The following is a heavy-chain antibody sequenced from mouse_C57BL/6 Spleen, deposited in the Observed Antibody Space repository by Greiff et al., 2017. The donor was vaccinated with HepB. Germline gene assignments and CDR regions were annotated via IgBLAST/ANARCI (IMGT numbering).Heavy chain of an antibody. J-gene: IGHJ4*01. D-gene: IGHD1-1*01. CDR1: GYTFTDYN. Sequence: EVQLQQSGPELVKPGASVKIPCKASGYTFTDYNMDWVKQSHGKSLEWIGDINPNNGGTIYNQKFKGKATLTVDKSSSTAYMELRSLTSEDTAVYYCARMPFRSSYNYAMDYWGQGTSVTVSS. V-gene: IGHV1-18*01. CDR3: ARMPFRSSYNYAMDY. CDR2: INPNNGGT.